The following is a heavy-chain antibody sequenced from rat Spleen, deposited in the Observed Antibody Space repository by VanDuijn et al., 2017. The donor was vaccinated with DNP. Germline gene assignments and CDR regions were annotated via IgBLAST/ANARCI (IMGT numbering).Heavy chain of an antibody. V-gene: IGHV5-7*01. D-gene: IGHD1-12*03. J-gene: IGHJ3*01. CDR2: ISYDGSST. Sequence: EVQLVESGGGLVQPGRSLKLSCAASGFTFSDHNMAWVRQAPKKGLEWVATISYDGSSTYYRDSVKGRFIISRDNAKSTLYLQMDSLSSEDTATYYCARSWGYDGYPPFAYWGQGTLVTVSS. CDR3: ARSWGYDGYPPFAY. CDR1: GFTFSDHN.